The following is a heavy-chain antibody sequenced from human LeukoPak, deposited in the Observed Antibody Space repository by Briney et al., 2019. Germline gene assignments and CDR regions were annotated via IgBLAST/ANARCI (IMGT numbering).Heavy chain of an antibody. Sequence: SGGSLRLSCSASGFTLSNYAMHWVRQAPGKGLEYDSGISSNGDNTYHADSVRVRLTISRDNSKNTLYLQMSSLRADDTAVYYCVKGWPHLVHWYFDLWGRGTLVTVSS. D-gene: IGHD2-15*01. J-gene: IGHJ2*01. V-gene: IGHV3-64D*09. CDR3: VKGWPHLVHWYFDL. CDR1: GFTLSNYA. CDR2: ISSNGDNT.